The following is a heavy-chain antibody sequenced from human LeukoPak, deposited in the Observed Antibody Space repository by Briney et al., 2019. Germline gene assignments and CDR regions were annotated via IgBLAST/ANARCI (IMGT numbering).Heavy chain of an antibody. D-gene: IGHD4-17*01. CDR1: GFPFGDYD. CDR3: TRADDDYDKEFFDC. V-gene: IGHV3-49*04. Sequence: GGSLRLSCTTAGFPFGDYDMSWVRRAPGKGLEWIGLIRREANGGTAEYAASVKGRFTISRDDSKSIAYLQMTSLKTDDTAVYYCTRADDDYDKEFFDCWGQGTPVTVSS. CDR2: IRREANGGTA. J-gene: IGHJ4*02.